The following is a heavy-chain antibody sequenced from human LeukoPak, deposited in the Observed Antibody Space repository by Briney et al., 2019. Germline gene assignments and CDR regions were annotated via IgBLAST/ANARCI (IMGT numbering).Heavy chain of an antibody. CDR2: IYTSGST. J-gene: IGHJ5*02. CDR1: GGSISSGSYY. D-gene: IGHD1-26*01. V-gene: IGHV4-61*02. Sequence: SETLSLTCTVSGGSISSGSYYWSWLRQPAGTGLEWIGRIYTSGSTNYNPSLKSRVTISVDTSKNQFSLKLSSVTAADTAVYYCAGGSYPDWFDPWGQGTLVTVSS. CDR3: AGGSYPDWFDP.